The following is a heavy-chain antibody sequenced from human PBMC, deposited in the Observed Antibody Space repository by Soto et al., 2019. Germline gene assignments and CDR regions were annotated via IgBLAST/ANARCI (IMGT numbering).Heavy chain of an antibody. Sequence: GGSLRLSCAASGFTFSDHYMSWIRQAPGKGLEWIGYSSNSGSFTRYSDSVKGRFSISRDNAKNSLYLQINSLRGDDTAIYYCVRSGDNYNLLDYWGQGT. CDR2: SSNSGSFT. CDR1: GFTFSDHY. CDR3: VRSGDNYNLLDY. D-gene: IGHD1-1*01. V-gene: IGHV3-11*06. J-gene: IGHJ4*02.